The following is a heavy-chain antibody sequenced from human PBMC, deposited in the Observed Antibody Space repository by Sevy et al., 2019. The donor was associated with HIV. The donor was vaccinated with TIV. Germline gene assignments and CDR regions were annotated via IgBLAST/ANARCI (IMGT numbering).Heavy chain of an antibody. V-gene: IGHV5-51*01. CDR2: IYPGDSVP. CDR1: GNSFSTYW. Sequence: GESLKISCKGSGNSFSTYWIAWVRQMPGKGLEWMGIIYPGDSVPRYRPSFQGHVIISADKSINTAYLQWSSLEASDTAIYYWARLREEGYYFDYWGQGTLVTVSS. J-gene: IGHJ4*02. CDR3: ARLREEGYYFDY.